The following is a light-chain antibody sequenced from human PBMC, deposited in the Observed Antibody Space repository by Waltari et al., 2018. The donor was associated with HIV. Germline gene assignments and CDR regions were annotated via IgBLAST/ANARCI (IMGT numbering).Light chain of an antibody. CDR1: TSNIGSNH. V-gene: IGLV1-47*01. CDR2: RND. CDR3: VAWDDSLRGVL. J-gene: IGLJ2*01. Sequence: SVLTQPPSASGTPGQRVTISCSGSTSNIGSNHVFWYQHRPGTAPKLLIHRNDQRPSGVPDRFSASTSGTSASLAISGLRSEDEADYYCVAWDDSLRGVLFGGGTKVAVL.